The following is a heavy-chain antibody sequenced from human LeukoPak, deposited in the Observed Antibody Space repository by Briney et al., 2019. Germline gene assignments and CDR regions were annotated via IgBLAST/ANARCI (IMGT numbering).Heavy chain of an antibody. V-gene: IGHV3-66*01. J-gene: IGHJ4*02. Sequence: GGSLRLSCAASGFTVSSNYMSWVSQAPGKGLEWVSVIYSGGSTYYADSVKGRFTISRHNSKNTLYLQMNSLRADDTAVYYCAVAPYGGNYFDYWGQGTLVTVSS. CDR2: IYSGGST. CDR1: GFTVSSNY. CDR3: AVAPYGGNYFDY. D-gene: IGHD4-23*01.